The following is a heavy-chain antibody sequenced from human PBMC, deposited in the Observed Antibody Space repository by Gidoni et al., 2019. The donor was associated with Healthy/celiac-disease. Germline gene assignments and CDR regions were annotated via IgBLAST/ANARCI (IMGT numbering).Heavy chain of an antibody. CDR2: ISGSGGST. CDR3: AKMGQKYPGAGEYFQH. V-gene: IGHV3-23*01. Sequence: EVQLLESGGGLVQPGGSLRLSCAASGFTFSSYAMSWVRQAPGKGLEWVSAISGSGGSTYYADSVKGRFTISRDNSKNTLYLQMNSLRAEDTAVYYCAKMGQKYPGAGEYFQHWGQGTLVTVSS. J-gene: IGHJ1*01. CDR1: GFTFSSYA. D-gene: IGHD1-26*01.